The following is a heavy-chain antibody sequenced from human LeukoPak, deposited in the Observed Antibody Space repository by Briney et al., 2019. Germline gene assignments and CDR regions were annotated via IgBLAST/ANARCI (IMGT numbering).Heavy chain of an antibody. CDR1: GGSFSGYY. J-gene: IGHJ4*02. CDR3: ARQTTVEKRRATMIVVPLPGPIDS. V-gene: IGHV4-34*01. D-gene: IGHD3-22*01. Sequence: PSETLSLTCAVYGGSFSGYYWSWIRQPPGKGLEWIGEINHSGSTYYNPSLKSRVTISVDTSKNQFSLKLSSVTAADTAVYYCARQTTVEKRRATMIVVPLPGPIDSWGQGTLVTVSS. CDR2: INHSGST.